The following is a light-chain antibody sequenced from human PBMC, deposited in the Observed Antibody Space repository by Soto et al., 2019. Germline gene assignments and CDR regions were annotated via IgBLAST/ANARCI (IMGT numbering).Light chain of an antibody. J-gene: IGKJ1*01. CDR2: GAS. Sequence: EMVLTQSPGTLSLSPGERATLSCRASQRVSSGYLAWYQQKPGQGPRLLIYGASSRATGIPDRFSGSGSGTDFTLTISRLEPEDFAVYYCQQYGTSRAFGQGTKVDIK. V-gene: IGKV3-20*01. CDR1: QRVSSGY. CDR3: QQYGTSRA.